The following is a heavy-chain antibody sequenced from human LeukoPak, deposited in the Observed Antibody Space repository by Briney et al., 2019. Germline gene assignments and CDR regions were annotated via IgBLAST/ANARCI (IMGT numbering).Heavy chain of an antibody. CDR1: GGTFSSYA. CDR2: INPNSGGT. CDR3: ARAAPGEWELPPPEPRQFDY. D-gene: IGHD1-26*01. J-gene: IGHJ4*02. V-gene: IGHV1-2*06. Sequence: ASVKVSXKASGGTFSSYAISWVRQAPGQGLEWMGRINPNSGGTNYAQKFQGRVTMTRDTSISTAYMELSRLRSDDTAVYYCARAAPGEWELPPPEPRQFDYWGQGTLVTVSS.